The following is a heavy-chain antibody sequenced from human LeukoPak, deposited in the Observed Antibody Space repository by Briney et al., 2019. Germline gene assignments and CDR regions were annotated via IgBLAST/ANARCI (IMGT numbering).Heavy chain of an antibody. CDR2: IFAGGST. V-gene: IGHV3-66*01. Sequence: GGSLRLSCAVSGFTVRSNYMSWVRQAPGKGLEWVAVIFAGGSTYYADSVKGRFTISGDNSKNTLYLQMGSLRTEDMAVYYCARVPILTGSYYFDYWGQGILVTVSS. D-gene: IGHD3-9*01. CDR1: GFTVRSNY. CDR3: ARVPILTGSYYFDY. J-gene: IGHJ4*02.